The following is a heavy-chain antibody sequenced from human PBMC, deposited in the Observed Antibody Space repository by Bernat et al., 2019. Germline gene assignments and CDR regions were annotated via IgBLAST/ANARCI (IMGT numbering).Heavy chain of an antibody. CDR1: GFTFSDYY. CDR2: ISSSSSYT. J-gene: IGHJ6*03. CDR3: ARGTSTSAPYMDV. Sequence: QVQLVESGGGLVKPGGSLRLSCAASGFTFSDYYMSWIRQAPGQGLDWVSYISSSSSYTNSADSVKGRFTISRDNAKNSLYLQMNSLRAADTAVYYCARGTSTSAPYMDVWGKGTTVTVSS. V-gene: IGHV3-11*05.